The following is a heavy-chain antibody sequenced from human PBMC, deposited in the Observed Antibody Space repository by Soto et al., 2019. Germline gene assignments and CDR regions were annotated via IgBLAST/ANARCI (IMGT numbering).Heavy chain of an antibody. J-gene: IGHJ6*02. CDR1: GFTFSNYG. CDR2: ILNDGSNR. V-gene: IGHV3-33*01. Sequence: QVQLVESGGGVVQPGRSLRLSCAASGFTFSNYGMHWVRQAPGKGLEWVAVILNDGSNRYHADSVKDRFTISRDNSKNTLSLQMNSRRAEDPAVYYCARDDEYSGNGMDVWGQGTTVTVS. D-gene: IGHD3-10*01. CDR3: ARDDEYSGNGMDV.